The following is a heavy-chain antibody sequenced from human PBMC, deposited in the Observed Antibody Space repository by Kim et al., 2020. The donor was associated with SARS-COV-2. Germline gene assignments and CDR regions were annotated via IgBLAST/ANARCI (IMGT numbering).Heavy chain of an antibody. CDR2: IYSGGST. Sequence: GGSLRLSCAASGFTVSSNYMSWVRQAPGKGLEWVSVIYSGGSTYYADSVKGRFTISRDNSKNTLYLQMNSLRAEDTAVYYCARGGHVYDFWSGYAKFYGMDVWGQGTTVTVSS. CDR1: GFTVSSNY. CDR3: ARGGHVYDFWSGYAKFYGMDV. J-gene: IGHJ6*02. D-gene: IGHD3-3*01. V-gene: IGHV3-66*01.